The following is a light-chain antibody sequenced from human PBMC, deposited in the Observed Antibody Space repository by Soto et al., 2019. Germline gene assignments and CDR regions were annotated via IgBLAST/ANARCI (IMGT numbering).Light chain of an antibody. J-gene: IGKJ2*01. CDR1: QTVSGSH. CDR2: GAS. CDR3: QQYGGAPPEYP. Sequence: IVLTQSPGTLSLSPGERATLSCRASQTVSGSHLAWYQQKPGQAPRLNIYGASTRPTGIPDRFSGSGSGTDFTLTITRLEPEDFAVYYCQQYGGAPPEYPFGQGTKLEIK. V-gene: IGKV3-20*01.